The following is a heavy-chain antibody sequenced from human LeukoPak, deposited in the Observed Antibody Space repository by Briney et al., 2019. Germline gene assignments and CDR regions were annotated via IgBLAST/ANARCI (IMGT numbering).Heavy chain of an antibody. CDR2: IKDDGSET. J-gene: IGHJ4*02. V-gene: IGHV3-7*01. CDR3: AKDAAVGSSGYYYVPPLYYFHY. D-gene: IGHD3-22*01. Sequence: TGGSLRLSCAASGFTFSDYWMTWVRQAPGEGLQWVANIKDDGSETYYVDSVKGRFTISRDNAKNSLYLQMNSLRAEDTAVYYCAKDAAVGSSGYYYVPPLYYFHYWGQGTLVTVSS. CDR1: GFTFSDYW.